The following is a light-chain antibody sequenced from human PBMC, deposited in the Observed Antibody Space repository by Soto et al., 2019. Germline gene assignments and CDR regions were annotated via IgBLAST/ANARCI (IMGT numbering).Light chain of an antibody. J-gene: IGKJ5*01. V-gene: IGKV1-12*01. CDR3: RQATSFPIT. Sequence: IQITQSPSTLAPSVSDRITITFRARPSIGSWLAWYQPRPGKAPTLLVPGASRLQSGVPPSYSGSGYGTDFTLTISRLQPEDFATYYCRQATSFPITFGQGTRLEIK. CDR1: PSIGSW. CDR2: GAS.